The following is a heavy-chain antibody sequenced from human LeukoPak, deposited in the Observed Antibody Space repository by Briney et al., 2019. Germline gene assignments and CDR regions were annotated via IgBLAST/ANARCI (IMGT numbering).Heavy chain of an antibody. J-gene: IGHJ5*02. CDR3: ARDSRYCSSTSCPQARFDP. Sequence: ASVKVSCKASGYTFTGYYMHWVRQAPGQGLEWMGWINPNSGGTNYAQKFQGRVTMTRDTSISTAYMELSRLRSDDTAVYYCARDSRYCSSTSCPQARFDPWGQGTLVTVSS. V-gene: IGHV1-2*02. CDR1: GYTFTGYY. CDR2: INPNSGGT. D-gene: IGHD2-2*01.